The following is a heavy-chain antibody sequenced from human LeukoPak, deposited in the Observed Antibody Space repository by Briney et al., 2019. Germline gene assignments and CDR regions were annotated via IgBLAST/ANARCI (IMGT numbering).Heavy chain of an antibody. Sequence: GGSLRLSCAASGFSFSDYYVSWIRQAPGKGLECVSYISSRGTTIYYAGSVKGRFTISRDNAKNSLYLQMNSLRAEDTAVYYCAGWESSRGMDVWGQGTTVTVSS. V-gene: IGHV3-11*01. CDR3: AGWESSRGMDV. CDR2: ISSRGTTI. J-gene: IGHJ6*02. CDR1: GFSFSDYY. D-gene: IGHD1-26*01.